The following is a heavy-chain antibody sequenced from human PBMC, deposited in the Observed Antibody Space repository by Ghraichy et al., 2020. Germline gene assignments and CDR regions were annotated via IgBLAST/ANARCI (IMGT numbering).Heavy chain of an antibody. CDR2: INHSGST. J-gene: IGHJ6*02. D-gene: IGHD2-2*01. Sequence: SETLSLTCAVYGGSFSGYYWSWIRQPPGKGLEWIGEINHSGSTNYNPSLKSRVTISIDTSKNQFSLKLSSVTAADTAVYYCARFRVVVVPAAVKPQGYYYYYGMDVWGQGTTVTVSS. CDR1: GGSFSGYY. V-gene: IGHV4-34*01. CDR3: ARFRVVVVPAAVKPQGYYYYYGMDV.